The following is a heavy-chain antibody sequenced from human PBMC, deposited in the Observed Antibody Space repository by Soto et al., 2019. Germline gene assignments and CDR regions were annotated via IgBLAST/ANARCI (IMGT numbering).Heavy chain of an antibody. J-gene: IGHJ4*02. CDR3: RVTGISEVDY. CDR1: GYTFHGYY. V-gene: IGHV1-2*02. D-gene: IGHD2-21*02. CDR2: LNPNSGGT. Sequence: ASVKVSCKASGYTFHGYYIHWVRQAPGQGLESMGWLNPNSGGTNYAQKFQGRVTMTRDTSISTAYMELSRLRSDDTAVYYCRVTGISEVDYWGQGTLVTVSS.